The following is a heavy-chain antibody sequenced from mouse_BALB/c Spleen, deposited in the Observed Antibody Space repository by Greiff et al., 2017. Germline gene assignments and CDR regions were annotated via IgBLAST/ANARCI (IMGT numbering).Heavy chain of an antibody. CDR3: TREGLLRLSAMDY. V-gene: IGHV1-5*01. CDR1: GYSFTSYW. Sequence: EVKLVESGTVLARPGASVKMSCKASGYSFTSYWMHWVKQRPGQGLEWIGAIYPGNSDTSYNQKFKGKAKLTAVTSASTAYMELSSLTNEDSAVYYCTREGLLRLSAMDYWGQGTSVTVSS. CDR2: IYPGNSDT. D-gene: IGHD1-2*01. J-gene: IGHJ4*01.